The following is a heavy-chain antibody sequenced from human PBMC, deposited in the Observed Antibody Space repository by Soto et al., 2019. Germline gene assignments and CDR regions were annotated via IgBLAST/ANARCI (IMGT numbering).Heavy chain of an antibody. Sequence: QVRLMQSGPEVRRPGASVTVSCKASGYTFTHYFIHWVRRAPGQGLEWLGYINPKSGDTHYSQTFRGRVSMTRDTSTDTANMCLISLKSDDTAVYFCARVPGHKNSRGDFWGQGTPITVSS. CDR3: ARVPGHKNSRGDF. D-gene: IGHD1-7*01. CDR2: INPKSGDT. V-gene: IGHV1-2*02. CDR1: GYTFTHYF. J-gene: IGHJ4*02.